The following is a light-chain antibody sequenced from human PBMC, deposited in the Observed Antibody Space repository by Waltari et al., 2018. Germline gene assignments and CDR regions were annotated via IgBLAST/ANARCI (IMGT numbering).Light chain of an antibody. CDR2: VFS. CDR3: CSYAGSYTRYV. CDR1: ISDIGDSND. Sequence: QPALTQPRSVSGSPAPSIPSHCTCTISDIGDSNDGSCYQQHSGKAPKLRIYVFSKRPSGVPDRFSGSKSGNTAFLTISGLQAEDEADYYCCSYAGSYTRYVFGTGTKVTVL. V-gene: IGLV2-11*01. J-gene: IGLJ1*01.